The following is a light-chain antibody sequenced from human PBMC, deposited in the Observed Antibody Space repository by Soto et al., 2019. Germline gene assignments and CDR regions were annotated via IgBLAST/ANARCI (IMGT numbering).Light chain of an antibody. CDR3: QKYYSPPWT. CDR2: WAS. CDR1: QSVLYSSNNKNY. J-gene: IGKJ1*01. V-gene: IGKV4-1*01. Sequence: DIVMTQSPDSLAVSLGERATINCKSSQSVLYSSNNKNYLAWYQQKPGQPPKLLIYWASTRESGVPDRFSGSGFGKDFTLTISSLQAEDVAVYYCQKYYSPPWTFGQGTKVEIK.